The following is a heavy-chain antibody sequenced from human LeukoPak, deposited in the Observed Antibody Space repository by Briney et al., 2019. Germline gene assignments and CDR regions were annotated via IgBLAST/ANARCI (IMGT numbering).Heavy chain of an antibody. CDR2: IYYSGST. Sequence: PSETLSLTCTVSGGSISSYYWSWIRQPPGKGLEWIGYIYYSGSTNYNPSLKSRVTIPVDTSKNQFSLKLSSVTAADTAVYYCARSMRVRGVRALRTYSYYYYGMDVWGQGTTVTVSS. V-gene: IGHV4-59*01. D-gene: IGHD3-10*01. CDR1: GGSISSYY. J-gene: IGHJ6*02. CDR3: ARSMRVRGVRALRTYSYYYYGMDV.